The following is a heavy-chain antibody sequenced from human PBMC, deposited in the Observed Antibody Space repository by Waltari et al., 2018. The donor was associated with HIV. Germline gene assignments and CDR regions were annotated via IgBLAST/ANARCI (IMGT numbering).Heavy chain of an antibody. V-gene: IGHV3-30-3*01. CDR1: GFTFSNFG. CDR2: ISNDGSKK. J-gene: IGHJ4*02. Sequence: QVQLVESGGGVVQPGTSLILSCAASGFTFSNFGMHWVRQAPGKGLEWVALISNDGSKKYYADSVKGRFTISRANSKNTLYLQMNSLRPDDTAVYYCVRALGDYWGQGTLVTISS. D-gene: IGHD7-27*01. CDR3: VRALGDY.